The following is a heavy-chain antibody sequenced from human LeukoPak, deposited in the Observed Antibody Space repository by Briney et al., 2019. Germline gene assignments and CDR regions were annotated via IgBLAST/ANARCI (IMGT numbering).Heavy chain of an antibody. D-gene: IGHD5-24*01. CDR1: GGSISGYY. Sequence: SETLSLTCTVSGGSISGYYWSLIRQPPGKGLWWIGVIYYSWSTNYNPSLQSLVTISVDTSKNQFSLKLSSVTAADTAVYYCARDLGDGYNSWGQGTLVTISS. CDR2: IYYSWST. CDR3: ARDLGDGYNS. J-gene: IGHJ5*02. V-gene: IGHV4-59*01.